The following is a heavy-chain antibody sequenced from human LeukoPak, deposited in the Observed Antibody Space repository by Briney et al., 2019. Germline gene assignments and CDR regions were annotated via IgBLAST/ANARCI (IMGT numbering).Heavy chain of an antibody. CDR3: ARGIAAAGTDWYFDL. CDR2: IYYSGST. V-gene: IGHV4-30-4*08. CDR1: GGSISSGDYY. D-gene: IGHD6-13*01. Sequence: NPSETLSLTCTVSGGSISSGDYYWSWIRQPPGKGLEWIGYIYYSGSTYYNPSLKSRVTISVDTSKNQFSLKLSSVTAADTAVYYCARGIAAAGTDWYFDLWGRGTLVTVSS. J-gene: IGHJ2*01.